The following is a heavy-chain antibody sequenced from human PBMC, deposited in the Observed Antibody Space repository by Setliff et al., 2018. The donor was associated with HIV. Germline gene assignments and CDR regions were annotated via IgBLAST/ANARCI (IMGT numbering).Heavy chain of an antibody. V-gene: IGHV1-2*02. CDR3: AREYDVLTGYYISAFDI. D-gene: IGHD3-9*01. CDR1: GYTFTTHY. CDR2: INTESGNT. J-gene: IGHJ3*02. Sequence: ASVKVSCKASGYTFTTHYIHWVRQAPGQGLQWMGWINTESGNTNFAQKFEGRVALTRDTSISTAYMELSRLRSDDTAVYYCAREYDVLTGYYISAFDIWGQGTMVTVSS.